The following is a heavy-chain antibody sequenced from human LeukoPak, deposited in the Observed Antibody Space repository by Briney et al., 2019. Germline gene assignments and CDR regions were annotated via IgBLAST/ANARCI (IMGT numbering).Heavy chain of an antibody. CDR3: AKEEALYSSSWYRWFDP. CDR1: GFTFSSYG. J-gene: IGHJ5*02. CDR2: IRYDGSNK. Sequence: GGSLRLSCAASGFTFSSYGMHWVRQAPGKGLEWVAFIRYDGSNKYYADSVKGRFTIPRDNSKNTLYLQMNSLRAEDTAVYYCAKEEALYSSSWYRWFDPWGQGTLVTVSS. V-gene: IGHV3-30*02. D-gene: IGHD6-13*01.